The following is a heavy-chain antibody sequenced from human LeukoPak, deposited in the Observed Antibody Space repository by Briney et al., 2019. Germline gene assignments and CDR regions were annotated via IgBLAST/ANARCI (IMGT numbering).Heavy chain of an antibody. D-gene: IGHD4-11*01. CDR2: ISSNSRTI. V-gene: IGHV3-48*01. CDR1: EFIFSNYG. J-gene: IGHJ4*02. Sequence: RSGGSLRLSCAASEFIFSNYGMNWVRQAPGKGLEWVSYISSNSRTINYADSVRGRFTISRDNGKNSLYLQMNSLRVEDTAVYYCARGGYSRPDYWGQGTLVTVSS. CDR3: ARGGYSRPDY.